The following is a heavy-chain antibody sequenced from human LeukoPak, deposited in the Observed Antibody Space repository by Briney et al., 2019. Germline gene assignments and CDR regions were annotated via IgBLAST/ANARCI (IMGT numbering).Heavy chain of an antibody. J-gene: IGHJ4*02. D-gene: IGHD2-15*01. CDR3: ATSRAGYCSGGSCLDY. CDR2: MNPNSGNT. V-gene: IGHV1-8*03. Sequence: ASVKVSCKATGGTFSSYSISWVRQAPGQGLEWMGWMNPNSGNTGYAQKFQGRVTITRNTSISTAYMELSSLRSEDTAVYYCATSRAGYCSGGSCLDYWGQGTLVTVSS. CDR1: GGTFSSYS.